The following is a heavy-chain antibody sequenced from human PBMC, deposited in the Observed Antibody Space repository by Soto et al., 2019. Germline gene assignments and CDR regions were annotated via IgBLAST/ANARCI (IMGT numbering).Heavy chain of an antibody. CDR3: ARENVKAGYSSSWYVDY. J-gene: IGHJ4*02. D-gene: IGHD6-13*01. CDR1: GGTFSSYA. V-gene: IGHV1-69*01. CDR2: IIPIFGTA. Sequence: QVQLVQSGAEVKKPGSSVKVSCKASGGTFSSYAISWVRQALGQGLEWMGGIIPIFGTANYAQKFQGRVTITADESTSTAYMELSSLRSEDTAVYYCARENVKAGYSSSWYVDYWGQGTLVTVSS.